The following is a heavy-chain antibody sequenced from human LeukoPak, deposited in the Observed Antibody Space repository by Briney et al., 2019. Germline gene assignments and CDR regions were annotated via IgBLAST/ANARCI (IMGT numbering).Heavy chain of an antibody. CDR1: GGSISSSYYY. J-gene: IGHJ4*02. CDR2: IYYSGST. Sequence: PSETLSLTCTVSGGSISSSYYYWGWIRQPPGKGLEWIGSIYYSGSTYYNPSLKSRVTISVDTSKNQFSLKLSPATAADTAVYYCARSRGAIVDYWAQGTLVTVSS. V-gene: IGHV4-39*01. CDR3: ARSRGAIVDY.